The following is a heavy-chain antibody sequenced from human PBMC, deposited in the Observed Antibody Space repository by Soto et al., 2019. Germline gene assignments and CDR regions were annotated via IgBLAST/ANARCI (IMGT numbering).Heavy chain of an antibody. J-gene: IGHJ4*02. CDR1: GGPISSGGYY. CDR2: INFSGTT. D-gene: IGHD3-10*01. CDR3: ARVYSGEIIN. V-gene: IGHV4-31*03. Sequence: QVQLQESGPTLVKPSQTLSLTCSVLGGPISSGGYYWSWIRQHPGKGLERIGYINFSGTTYYNASLRSRVTISIATSKPFFSLYLTSVTAADPAVYYCARVYSGEIINWGQGTLVTVSS.